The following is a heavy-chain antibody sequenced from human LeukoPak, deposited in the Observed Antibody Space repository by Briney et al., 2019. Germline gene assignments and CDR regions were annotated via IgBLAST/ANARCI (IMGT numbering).Heavy chain of an antibody. V-gene: IGHV4-34*01. CDR1: GGSFSGYY. CDR3: ARLMWVQLHDAFDI. CDR2: INHSGST. D-gene: IGHD1-1*01. J-gene: IGHJ3*02. Sequence: SETLSLTCAVYGGSFSGYYWSWIRQPPGKGLEWIGEINHSGSTNYNPSLKSRVTISVDTSKNQFSLKLSSVTAADTAVYFCARLMWVQLHDAFDIWGQGTMAIVSS.